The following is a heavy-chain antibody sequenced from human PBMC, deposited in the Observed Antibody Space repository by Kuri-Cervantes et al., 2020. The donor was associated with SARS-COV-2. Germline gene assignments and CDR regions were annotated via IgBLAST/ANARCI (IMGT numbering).Heavy chain of an antibody. J-gene: IGHJ6*03. D-gene: IGHD4-11*01. CDR3: TILTTVTTALNYYYYYMDV. Sequence: GESLKISCTASGFTFGDYAMSWVRQAPGKGLEWVGFIRSKTDGGTTDYAAPVKGRFTISRDDSKNTLYLQMNSLKTEDTAVYYCTILTTVTTALNYYYYYMDVWGKGTTVTVSS. CDR2: IRSKTDGGTT. V-gene: IGHV3-49*04. CDR1: GFTFGDYA.